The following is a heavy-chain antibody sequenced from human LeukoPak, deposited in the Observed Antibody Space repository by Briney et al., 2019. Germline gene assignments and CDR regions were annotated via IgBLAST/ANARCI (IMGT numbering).Heavy chain of an antibody. V-gene: IGHV4-4*07. D-gene: IGHD2-2*01. CDR3: ARDYCSSTSCHDVFDI. J-gene: IGHJ3*02. CDR1: GGSISSYY. CDR2: IYTSGST. Sequence: SETLSLTCTVSGGSISSYYWSWIRQPAGKGLEWIGRIYTSGSTNYNPSLKSRVTMSVDTSKNQFSLKLSSVTAADTAVYYCARDYCSSTSCHDVFDIWGQGTMVTVSS.